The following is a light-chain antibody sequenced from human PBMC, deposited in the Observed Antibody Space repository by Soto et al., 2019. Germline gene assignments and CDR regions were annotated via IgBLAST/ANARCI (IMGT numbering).Light chain of an antibody. Sequence: QSVLTHPRSVSGSPGQSFTISCTGTISDVGGYNYVSWYQQHPGKAPKLMIYDVTKRPSGVPDRFSGSKSGNTASLAISGLQAEDEADYYCCSYAGRSTFGVFGTGTKV. J-gene: IGLJ1*01. CDR1: ISDVGGYNY. CDR2: DVT. CDR3: CSYAGRSTFGV. V-gene: IGLV2-11*01.